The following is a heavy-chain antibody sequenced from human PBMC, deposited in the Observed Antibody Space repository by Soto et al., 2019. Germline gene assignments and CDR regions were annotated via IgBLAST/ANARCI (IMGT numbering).Heavy chain of an antibody. D-gene: IGHD2-2*01. J-gene: IGHJ4*02. V-gene: IGHV1-3*01. CDR1: GYTFTSYA. CDR2: INAGNGNT. Sequence: GASVNVSCKASGYTFTSYAMHWVRQAPGQRLEWMGWINAGNGNTKYSQKFQGRVTITRDTSASTAYMELSSLRSEDTAVYYCAREKLITSSHPFDYWGQGTLVTVSS. CDR3: AREKLITSSHPFDY.